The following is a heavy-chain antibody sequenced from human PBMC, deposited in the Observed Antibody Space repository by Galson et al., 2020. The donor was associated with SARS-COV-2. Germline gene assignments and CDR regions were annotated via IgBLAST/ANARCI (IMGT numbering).Heavy chain of an antibody. Sequence: GESLKISCAASEFTFSNAWVSWVRQAPGKGLEWVGRIRSKSDGGTTEYAAPVSGRFTISRDDSKNTLYLQMNSLKTEDTAVYYCTSGFSTNWYYWGQGTLVTVSS. CDR1: EFTFSNAW. V-gene: IGHV3-15*01. CDR3: TSGFSTNWYY. J-gene: IGHJ4*02. D-gene: IGHD1-1*01. CDR2: IRSKSDGGTT.